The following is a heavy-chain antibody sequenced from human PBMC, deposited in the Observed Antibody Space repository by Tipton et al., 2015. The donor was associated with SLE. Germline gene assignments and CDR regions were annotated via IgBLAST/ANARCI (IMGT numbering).Heavy chain of an antibody. CDR2: IYPGDSET. J-gene: IGHJ1*01. Sequence: QLVQSGAEVKKPGESLRISCKTSGYTFSNFWIGWVRQMPGRGLEWLGVIYPGDSETRYSPSFQGQVTLSVDKSINTAYLQWNNLKASDSAIYYCARDGRPMFSWPRDFFDWGQGTQVTVSA. V-gene: IGHV5-51*03. D-gene: IGHD3-10*02. CDR1: GYTFSNFW. CDR3: ARDGRPMFSWPRDFFD.